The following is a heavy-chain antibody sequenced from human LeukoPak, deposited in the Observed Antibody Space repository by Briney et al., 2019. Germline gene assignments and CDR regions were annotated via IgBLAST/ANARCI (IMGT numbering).Heavy chain of an antibody. CDR1: GLTFKTFG. D-gene: IGHD3-3*01. V-gene: IGHV3-30*18. Sequence: PGGSLRLSCLGSGLTFKTFGMHWVRQAPGKWLEWVAGILYDGSDKFYADSVKGRFTISRDNSKNSVYLQMNSLRHEDTAMYYCANYPLFTRRFLQWAPHRRIPFDPWGPGTLVIVSS. CDR3: ANYPLFTRRFLQWAPHRRIPFDP. CDR2: ILYDGSDK. J-gene: IGHJ5*02.